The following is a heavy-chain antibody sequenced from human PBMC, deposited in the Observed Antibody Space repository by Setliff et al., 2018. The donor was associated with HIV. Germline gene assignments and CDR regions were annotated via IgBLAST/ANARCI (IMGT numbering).Heavy chain of an antibody. J-gene: IGHJ4*02. Sequence: SETLSLTCTLSGGSFGVYRWSWIRQSAGRGMEWIGRIDSSGTTDYKPSLKGRVAISLASSKNQFSLNLTSVTAADTAVYYCARLSGDYYYFDYWGQGTLVTVSS. D-gene: IGHD2-21*02. CDR1: GGSFGVYR. CDR2: IDSSGTT. CDR3: ARLSGDYYYFDY. V-gene: IGHV4-4*07.